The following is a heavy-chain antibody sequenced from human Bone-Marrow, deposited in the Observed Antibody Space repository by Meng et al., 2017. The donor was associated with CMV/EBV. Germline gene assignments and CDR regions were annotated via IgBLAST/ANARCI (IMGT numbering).Heavy chain of an antibody. CDR2: IYHSGST. CDR3: ARTDPMYYDFWSGYLIFDY. V-gene: IGHV4-39*07. J-gene: IGHJ4*02. CDR1: GGSISSSSYY. D-gene: IGHD3-3*01. Sequence: SETLSLTCTVSGGSISSSSYYWGWIRQPPGKGLEWIGEIYHSGSTNYNPSLKSRVTISVDKSKNQFSLKLSSVTAADTAVYYCARTDPMYYDFWSGYLIFDYWGQGTLVTVSS.